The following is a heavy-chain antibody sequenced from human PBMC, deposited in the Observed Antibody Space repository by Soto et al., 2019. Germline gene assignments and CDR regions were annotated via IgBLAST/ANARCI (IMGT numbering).Heavy chain of an antibody. V-gene: IGHV1-2*04. J-gene: IGHJ6*03. CDR2: INPNSGGT. Sequence: QVQLVQSGAEVKKPGASVKVSCKASGYTFTGYYMHWVRQAPGQGLEWMGWINPNSGGTNYAQKFQGWVTMTMDMSISPAYMELSRLRSDETAVYYCARGVLDYYGSVSQNSKIYYMDVWGKGTTVTVSS. CDR1: GYTFTGYY. CDR3: ARGVLDYYGSVSQNSKIYYMDV. D-gene: IGHD3-10*01.